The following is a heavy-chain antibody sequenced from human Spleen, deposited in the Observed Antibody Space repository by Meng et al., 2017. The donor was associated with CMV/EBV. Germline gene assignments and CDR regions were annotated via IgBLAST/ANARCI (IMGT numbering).Heavy chain of an antibody. V-gene: IGHV4-34*01. Sequence: SFSGYYWNWIRQPPGKGLEWIGEINHRGSTNYNPSLKSRVTISLDTSKNQFSLKLSSMTAADTAVYYCARRPRYCTSTSCYSYFQHWGQGTLVTVSS. CDR2: INHRGST. CDR1: SFSGYY. CDR3: ARRPRYCTSTSCYSYFQH. J-gene: IGHJ1*01. D-gene: IGHD2-2*01.